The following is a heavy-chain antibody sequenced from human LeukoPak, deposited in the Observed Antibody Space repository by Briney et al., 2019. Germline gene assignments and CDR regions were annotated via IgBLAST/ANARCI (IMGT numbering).Heavy chain of an antibody. Sequence: GESLKISCKGSGYSFTSYWIGCVRQMPGKGLEWTGIIYPGDSDTRYSPSFQGQVTISADKSISTAYLQWSSLKASDTAMYYCARHSGVDPTPRDSVDICGQGKMVTVSS. CDR2: IYPGDSDT. V-gene: IGHV5-51*01. CDR1: GYSFTSYW. CDR3: ARHSGVDPTPRDSVDI. D-gene: IGHD5-12*01. J-gene: IGHJ3*02.